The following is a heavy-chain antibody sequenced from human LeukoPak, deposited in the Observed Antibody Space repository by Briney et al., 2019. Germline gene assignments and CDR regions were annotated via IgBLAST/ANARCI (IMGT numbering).Heavy chain of an antibody. J-gene: IGHJ6*02. CDR1: GGSISTYY. Sequence: SETLSLTCTVSGGSISTYYWSWIRQPPGKGLEWIGYIYYSGSTYYNPSLKSRVTISVDTSKNQFSLKLSSVTAADTAVYYCARVGAGQLRDQYGMDVWGQGTTVTVSS. CDR3: ARVGAGQLRDQYGMDV. CDR2: IYYSGST. V-gene: IGHV4-59*08. D-gene: IGHD2-2*01.